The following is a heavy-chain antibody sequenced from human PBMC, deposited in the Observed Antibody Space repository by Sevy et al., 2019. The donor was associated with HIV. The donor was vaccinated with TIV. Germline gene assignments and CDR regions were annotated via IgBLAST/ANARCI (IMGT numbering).Heavy chain of an antibody. CDR1: GFTFSDHY. CDR2: TRNKANSYTT. Sequence: GGSLRLSCAASGFTFSDHYMNWVRQAPGTGLEWVGRTRNKANSYTTEYAASVKCRFTISRDDSKNSLYLQMNSLKTEDTAVYYCARVVLYSGSYYHYYYYMDVWGKRTTVTVSS. J-gene: IGHJ6*03. CDR3: ARVVLYSGSYYHYYYYMDV. V-gene: IGHV3-72*01. D-gene: IGHD1-26*01.